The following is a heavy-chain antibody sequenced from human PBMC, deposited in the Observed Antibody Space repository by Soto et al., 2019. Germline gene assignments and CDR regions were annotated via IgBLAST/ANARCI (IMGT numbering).Heavy chain of an antibody. D-gene: IGHD3-22*01. V-gene: IGHV3-15*01. CDR3: TTDGRQYYYDSSGYAFDI. CDR1: GFTFSNAW. Sequence: GGSLRLSCAASGFTFSNAWMSWVRQAPGKGLEWVGRIKSKTDGGTTDYAATVKGRFTISRDDSKNTLYLQMNSLKTEDTAVYYCTTDGRQYYYDSSGYAFDIWGQGTMVTVSS. CDR2: IKSKTDGGTT. J-gene: IGHJ3*02.